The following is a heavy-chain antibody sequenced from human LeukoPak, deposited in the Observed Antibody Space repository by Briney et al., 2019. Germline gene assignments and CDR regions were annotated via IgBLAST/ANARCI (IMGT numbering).Heavy chain of an antibody. Sequence: GSLRLSCAASGFTFSSYAMSWIRQPPGKGLEWIGSIYYSGSTYYNPSLKSRVTISVDTSKNQFSLKLSSVTAADTAVYYCARDQNDYGSGSYLYYYGMDVWGQGTTVTVSS. J-gene: IGHJ6*02. D-gene: IGHD3-10*01. CDR2: IYYSGST. CDR3: ARDQNDYGSGSYLYYYGMDV. CDR1: GFTFSSYA. V-gene: IGHV4-39*07.